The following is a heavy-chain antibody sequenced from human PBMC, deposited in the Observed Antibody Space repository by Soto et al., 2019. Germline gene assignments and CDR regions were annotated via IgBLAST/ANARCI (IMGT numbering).Heavy chain of an antibody. Sequence: GESLKISCKGSGYSFAGYWITWVRQKPGKGLEWMGRIDPSDSQTYYSPSFRGHVTISVTKSITTVFLQWSSLRASDTAMYYCARQIYDADTGPNFQYYFDSWCQGTPVTVSS. D-gene: IGHD5-18*01. CDR3: ARQIYDADTGPNFQYYFDS. V-gene: IGHV5-10-1*01. CDR2: IDPSDSQT. CDR1: GYSFAGYW. J-gene: IGHJ4*02.